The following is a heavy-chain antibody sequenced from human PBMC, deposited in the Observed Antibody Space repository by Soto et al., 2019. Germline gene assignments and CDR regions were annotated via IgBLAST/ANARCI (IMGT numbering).Heavy chain of an antibody. D-gene: IGHD6-13*01. CDR2: MNPNSGNT. CDR1: GYTFTSYD. J-gene: IGHJ5*02. V-gene: IGHV1-8*01. Sequence: ASVKVSCKASGYTFTSYDINWVRQATGQGLEWMGWMNPNSGNTGYAQKFQGRVTMTRNTSISTAYMELSSLRSENTAVHYSARMAAAGVNWFDPWGQGTLVTVSS. CDR3: ARMAAAGVNWFDP.